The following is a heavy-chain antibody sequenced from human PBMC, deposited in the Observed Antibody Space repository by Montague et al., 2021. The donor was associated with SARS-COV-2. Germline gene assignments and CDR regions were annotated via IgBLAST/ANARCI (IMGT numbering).Heavy chain of an antibody. J-gene: IGHJ6*02. CDR1: GGSLSTYY. V-gene: IGHV4-59*08. Sequence: SETLSLTCSVSGGSLSTYYWSWILQPPGKGLEWIGYIDDSGTTRYNPSLRSRATISLDLSKNQFSLDLNSVTAADTAVYYCARNAYNHYGLDVWGQGTTVTVSS. CDR3: ARNAYNHYGLDV. CDR2: IDDSGTT.